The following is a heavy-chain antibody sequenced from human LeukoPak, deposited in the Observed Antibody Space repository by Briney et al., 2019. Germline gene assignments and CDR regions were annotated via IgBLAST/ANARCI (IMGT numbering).Heavy chain of an antibody. D-gene: IGHD2-15*01. CDR1: GGSISSYY. Sequence: SETLSLTCTVSGGSISSYYWSWIRQPPGKGLEWIGYINYSGSTNYNPSLKSRVTISVDTSKNQFSLKLSSVTAADTAVYYCASLAATEFFDYWGQGTLVTVSS. V-gene: IGHV4-59*01. CDR3: ASLAATEFFDY. J-gene: IGHJ4*02. CDR2: INYSGST.